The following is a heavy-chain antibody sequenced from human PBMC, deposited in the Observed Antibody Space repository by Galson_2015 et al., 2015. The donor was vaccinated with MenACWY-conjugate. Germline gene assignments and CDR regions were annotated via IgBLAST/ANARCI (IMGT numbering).Heavy chain of an antibody. CDR3: AIVPSPGGSALWDY. D-gene: IGHD1-26*01. Sequence: SVKVSCKASGYIFTNYYIHWVRQARGQGLEWMGIINPSVGRTSYAQKFQGRVTMTRDTSTSTVYMELSSLRSDDTAMYYCAIVPSPGGSALWDYWGPGTLVTVSS. V-gene: IGHV1-46*03. J-gene: IGHJ4*02. CDR1: GYIFTNYY. CDR2: INPSVGRT.